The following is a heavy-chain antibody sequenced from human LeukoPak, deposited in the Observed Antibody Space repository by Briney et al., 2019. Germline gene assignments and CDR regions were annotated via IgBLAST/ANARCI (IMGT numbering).Heavy chain of an antibody. CDR2: IYYSGST. D-gene: IGHD3-22*01. Sequence: SETLSLTCTVSGGSISSSSYYWGWIRRPPGKGLEWIGNIYYSGSTYYNPSLKSRVTISVDTSKNQFSLKLSSVTAADTAVYYCARGVTMIVVVIHDWYFDLWGRGTLVTVSS. CDR3: ARGVTMIVVVIHDWYFDL. J-gene: IGHJ2*01. CDR1: GGSISSSSYY. V-gene: IGHV4-39*01.